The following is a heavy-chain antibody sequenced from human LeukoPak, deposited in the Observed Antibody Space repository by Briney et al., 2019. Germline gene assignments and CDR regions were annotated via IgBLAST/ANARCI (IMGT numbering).Heavy chain of an antibody. CDR3: ARDQGIAAYLFDY. CDR2: ISYDGSNK. CDR1: GFTFSSYA. V-gene: IGHV3-30-3*01. D-gene: IGHD6-13*01. J-gene: IGHJ4*02. Sequence: GRSLRLSCAASGFTFSSYAMHWVRQAPGKGLEWVAVISYDGSNKYYADSVKGRFTISRDHSKNTLYLQMNSLRAEDTAVYYCARDQGIAAYLFDYWGQGTLVTVSS.